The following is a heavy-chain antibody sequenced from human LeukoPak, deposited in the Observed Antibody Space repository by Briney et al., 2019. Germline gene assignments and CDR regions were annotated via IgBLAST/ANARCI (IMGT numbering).Heavy chain of an antibody. V-gene: IGHV4-59*01. J-gene: IGHJ3*02. CDR2: IYYSGST. CDR3: ARGGYCSSSSCYGDDAFDI. Sequence: PSETLSLPCTASGGSISNYYWSWIRQPPGKGLEWIGYIYYSGSTNYNPSLKSRVSISVDTSKKQFSLKLTSVTAADTAMYYCARGGYCSSSSCYGDDAFDIWGQGTMVTVSS. CDR1: GGSISNYY. D-gene: IGHD2-2*01.